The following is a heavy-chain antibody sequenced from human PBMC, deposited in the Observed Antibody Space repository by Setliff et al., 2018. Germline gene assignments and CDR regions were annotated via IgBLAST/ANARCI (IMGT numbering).Heavy chain of an antibody. Sequence: PGGSLRLSCAASGFTFSGSAMYWVRQASGKGLEWVGRIRSKANSYATLYAASVKGRFIISRDDSKNTAYLQMNSPKTEDTAVYYCTSPRDGYDTFDIWGQGTMVTVSS. CDR2: IRSKANSYAT. J-gene: IGHJ3*02. CDR1: GFTFSGSA. V-gene: IGHV3-73*01. D-gene: IGHD5-12*01. CDR3: TSPRDGYDTFDI.